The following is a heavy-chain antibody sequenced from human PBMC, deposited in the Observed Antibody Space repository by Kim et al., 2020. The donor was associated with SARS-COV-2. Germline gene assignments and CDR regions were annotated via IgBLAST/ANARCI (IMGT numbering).Heavy chain of an antibody. CDR2: IYYSGST. D-gene: IGHD1-26*01. V-gene: IGHV4-39*07. Sequence: SEILSLTCTVSGGSISSSSYYWGWIRQPPGKGLEWIGSIYYSGSTYYNPSLKSRVTISVDTSKNQFSLKLSSVTAADTAVYYCARSGGYWYFDLWGRGTLVTVSS. CDR3: ARSGGYWYFDL. CDR1: GGSISSSSYY. J-gene: IGHJ2*01.